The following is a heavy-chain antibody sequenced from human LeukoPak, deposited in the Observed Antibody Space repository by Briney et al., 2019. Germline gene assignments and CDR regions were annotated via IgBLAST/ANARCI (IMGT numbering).Heavy chain of an antibody. V-gene: IGHV3-21*01. CDR2: ISSSSSYI. D-gene: IGHD1-26*01. CDR1: GFTFSSYS. Sequence: GGSLRLSCAASGFTFSSYSMNWVRQAPGKGLEWVSSISSSSSYIYYADSVKGRFTISRDNAKNSLYLQMNSLRAEDTAVYYCARDLWELLTGIDYRGQGTLVTVSS. J-gene: IGHJ4*02. CDR3: ARDLWELLTGIDY.